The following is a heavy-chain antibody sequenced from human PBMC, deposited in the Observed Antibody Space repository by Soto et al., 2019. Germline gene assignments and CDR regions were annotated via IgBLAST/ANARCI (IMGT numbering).Heavy chain of an antibody. CDR3: ARDRVLVIAAAGTSYYYGMDV. CDR2: IYTSGST. Sequence: SETLSLTCTVSGGSTSSYYWSWIRQPAGKGLEWIGRIYTSGSTNYNPSLKSRVTMSVDTSKNQFSLKLSSVTAADTAVYYCARDRVLVIAAAGTSYYYGMDVWGQGTTVTVSS. CDR1: GGSTSSYY. D-gene: IGHD6-13*01. V-gene: IGHV4-4*07. J-gene: IGHJ6*02.